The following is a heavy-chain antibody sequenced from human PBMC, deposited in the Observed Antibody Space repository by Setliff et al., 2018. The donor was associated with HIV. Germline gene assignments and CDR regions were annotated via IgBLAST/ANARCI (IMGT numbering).Heavy chain of an antibody. CDR2: IWYDGTKI. CDR1: GFTFSSHA. D-gene: IGHD6-13*01. J-gene: IGHJ4*02. V-gene: IGHV3-33*01. CDR3: ARASYSSSWYNIRPFDY. Sequence: GESLKISCAASGFTFSSHAMHWVRQAPGKGLEWVAVIWYDGTKIYYADSVKGRFTISRDNSKNTLYLQMNSLRVEDTGVYFCARASYSSSWYNIRPFDYWAQGILVTVSS.